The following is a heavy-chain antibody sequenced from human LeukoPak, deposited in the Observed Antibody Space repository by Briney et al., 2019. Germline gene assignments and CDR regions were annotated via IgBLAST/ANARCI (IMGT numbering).Heavy chain of an antibody. D-gene: IGHD3-22*01. J-gene: IGHJ5*02. V-gene: IGHV3-21*01. CDR2: ISSSSSYI. Sequence: PEGSLRLSCAASGFTFSSYNMNWVRQAPGKGLEWVSSISSSSSYIYYADSVKGRFTISRDNAKNSLYLQMNSLRAEDTAVYYCARVHYYDSSGYYAWGQGTLGPVSS. CDR3: ARVHYYDSSGYYA. CDR1: GFTFSSYN.